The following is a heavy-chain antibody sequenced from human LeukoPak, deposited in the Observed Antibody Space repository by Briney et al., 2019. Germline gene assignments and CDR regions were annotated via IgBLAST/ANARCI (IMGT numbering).Heavy chain of an antibody. Sequence: GGSLRLSCAASGLTFSSHWMHWVRQAPGKGLVWVSRITNDGSSTTYADSVKGRFTISRDDAKNMLYLQVNSLRAEDTAVYYCTREAPTTVTTLDYWGRGTLVTVSS. CDR3: TREAPTTVTTLDY. CDR2: ITNDGSST. D-gene: IGHD4-17*01. CDR1: GLTFSSHW. J-gene: IGHJ4*02. V-gene: IGHV3-74*01.